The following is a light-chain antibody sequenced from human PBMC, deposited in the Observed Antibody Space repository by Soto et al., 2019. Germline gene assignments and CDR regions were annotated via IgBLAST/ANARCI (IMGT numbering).Light chain of an antibody. Sequence: DIQMTQSPSTLSASVGDRVTITCRASQSISSWLDWYQQKPGKAPKLLIYDASSLESGVPSRFSGSGSVTEFTLTISGLQPDDGATYYCQQYNSYSRNTFGQGTKLEIK. J-gene: IGKJ2*01. CDR1: QSISSW. V-gene: IGKV1-5*01. CDR3: QQYNSYSRNT. CDR2: DAS.